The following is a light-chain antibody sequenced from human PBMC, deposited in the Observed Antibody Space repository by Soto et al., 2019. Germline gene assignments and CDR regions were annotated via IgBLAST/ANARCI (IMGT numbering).Light chain of an antibody. CDR2: SNN. V-gene: IGLV1-44*01. Sequence: QAVVTQPPSASGTPGQSDTISCSGSSSNIGSNTVNWYQQLPGTAPKLLIYSNNQRPSGVPDRFSGSKSGTSASLAISGLQSEDEADYYCAAWDDSLNGLVFGGGTKVTVL. J-gene: IGLJ2*01. CDR1: SSNIGSNT. CDR3: AAWDDSLNGLV.